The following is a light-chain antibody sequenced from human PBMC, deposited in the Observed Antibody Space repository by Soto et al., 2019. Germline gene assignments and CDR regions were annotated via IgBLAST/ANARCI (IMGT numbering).Light chain of an antibody. J-gene: IGKJ1*01. V-gene: IGKV1-39*01. Sequence: DIQMTHSPSSLSASVGDRVTMTCRASQSISSYLNWYQQKPGKAPKLLIYAASSLQSGVPSRFSGSGSGTDFTLTISSLQPEDFATYYCQQSYSTSWTFGQGTKVDIK. CDR1: QSISSY. CDR3: QQSYSTSWT. CDR2: AAS.